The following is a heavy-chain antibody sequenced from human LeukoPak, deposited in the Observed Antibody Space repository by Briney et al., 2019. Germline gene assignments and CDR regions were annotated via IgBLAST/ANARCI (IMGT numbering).Heavy chain of an antibody. J-gene: IGHJ5*02. Sequence: PGGSLRLSCAASGFTFSSYAMSWVRQAPGKGLEWVSTININGATTFYADSVKGRFTVSRDNSRNTLFLQMNSLRAEDTAIYFCVTLHYGSGTDNWFDPWGQGTLVTVSS. CDR1: GFTFSSYA. V-gene: IGHV3-23*01. CDR2: ININGATT. CDR3: VTLHYGSGTDNWFDP. D-gene: IGHD3-10*01.